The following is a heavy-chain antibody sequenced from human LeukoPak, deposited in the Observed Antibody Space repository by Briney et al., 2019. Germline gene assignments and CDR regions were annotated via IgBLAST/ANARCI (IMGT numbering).Heavy chain of an antibody. J-gene: IGHJ5*02. D-gene: IGHD6-13*01. CDR2: IRSKPNNYAT. CDR1: GFTFSGAA. Sequence: GGSLRLSCTASGFTFSGAAMHWVRQASGKGPEWVGHIRSKPNNYATAYAASVKGRFTISRDDSKNTAYLQMNSLKIEDTAVYYCTRPLGAAAGTYFDPWGQGTLVTVSS. V-gene: IGHV3-73*01. CDR3: TRPLGAAAGTYFDP.